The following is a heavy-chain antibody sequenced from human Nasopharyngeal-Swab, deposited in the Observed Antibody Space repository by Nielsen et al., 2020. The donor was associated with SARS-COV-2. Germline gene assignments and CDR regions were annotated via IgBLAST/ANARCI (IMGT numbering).Heavy chain of an antibody. CDR1: GGTFSSYA. J-gene: IGHJ6*03. Sequence: SVKVSCKASGGTFSSYAISWVRQAPGQGLEWMGRIIPILGIANYAQKFQGRVTITADKSTSTAYMELSSLRSEDTAMYYCARGTGTTYYYYYMDVWGKGTTVTVSS. D-gene: IGHD1-7*01. V-gene: IGHV1-69*04. CDR2: IIPILGIA. CDR3: ARGTGTTYYYYYMDV.